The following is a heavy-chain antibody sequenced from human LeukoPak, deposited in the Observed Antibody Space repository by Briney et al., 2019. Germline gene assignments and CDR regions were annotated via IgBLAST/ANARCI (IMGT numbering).Heavy chain of an antibody. CDR1: VFSLNTSGMR. CDR3: ARVRCGGDCYPDY. V-gene: IGHV2-70*04. D-gene: IGHD2-21*02. Sequence: SGPALVKPTQTHTLTCTFSVFSLNTSGMRVSWIRQPPGKALEWLARIDWDDDKFYSTSLKTRLTISKDTSKNQVVLTMTNMDPVDTATYYCARVRCGGDCYPDYWGQGTLLTVSS. J-gene: IGHJ4*02. CDR2: IDWDDDK.